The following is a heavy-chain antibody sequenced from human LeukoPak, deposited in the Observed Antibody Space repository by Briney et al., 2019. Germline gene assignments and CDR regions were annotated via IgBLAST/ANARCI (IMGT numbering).Heavy chain of an antibody. CDR3: ARARDYYDSSSYPNWFDP. CDR1: GGSISSYY. CDR2: IYSSGST. V-gene: IGHV4-4*07. Sequence: SETLSLTCTVSGGSISSYYWTWIRQPAGKGLEWIGRIYSSGSTNYNPSLKTRVIMSVDKSQNQFSLKLSSVTAADTAVYYCARARDYYDSSSYPNWFDPWGQGTLVTVSS. D-gene: IGHD3-22*01. J-gene: IGHJ5*02.